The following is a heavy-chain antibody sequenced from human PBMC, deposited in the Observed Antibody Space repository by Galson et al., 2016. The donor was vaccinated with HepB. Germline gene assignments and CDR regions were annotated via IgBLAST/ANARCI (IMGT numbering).Heavy chain of an antibody. CDR2: INIDGYSA. CDR3: ARDGNNYGGDFDY. Sequence: SLRLSCAASGFTFSNYWMTWVRQAPGKGLVWVSHINIDGYSARYADFVKGRFTISRDNTQNTLYLEMNSLRAEDTAVYYCARDGNNYGGDFDYWGQGALVTVSP. D-gene: IGHD4/OR15-4a*01. CDR1: GFTFSNYW. V-gene: IGHV3-74*01. J-gene: IGHJ4*02.